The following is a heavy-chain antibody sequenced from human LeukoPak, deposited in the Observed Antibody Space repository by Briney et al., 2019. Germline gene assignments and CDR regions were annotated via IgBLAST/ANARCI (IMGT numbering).Heavy chain of an antibody. CDR2: INPSGGST. CDR3: AKWVAAARYFDY. Sequence: GASVKVSCKASGYTFTSYYIHWVRQAPGQGLEWMGIINPSGGSTSYAQKFQGRVTMTRDTSTSTVYMELSSLRAEDTAVYYCAKWVAAARYFDYWGQGTLVTVSS. D-gene: IGHD6-13*01. V-gene: IGHV1-46*01. CDR1: GYTFTSYY. J-gene: IGHJ4*02.